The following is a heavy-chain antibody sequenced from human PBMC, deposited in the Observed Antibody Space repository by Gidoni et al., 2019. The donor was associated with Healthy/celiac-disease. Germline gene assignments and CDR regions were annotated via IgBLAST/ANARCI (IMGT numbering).Heavy chain of an antibody. Sequence: QVQLVQSGAEVKKPGSSVKVSCKASGGTFSSYAIRWVRQAPGQGLEWMGGIIPIFGTANYAQKFQGRVTITADKSTSTAYMELSSLRSEDTAVYYCARDHYGSGWLPPHYKNWFDPWGQGTLVTVSS. CDR2: IIPIFGTA. CDR3: ARDHYGSGWLPPHYKNWFDP. CDR1: GGTFSSYA. D-gene: IGHD6-19*01. V-gene: IGHV1-69*06. J-gene: IGHJ5*02.